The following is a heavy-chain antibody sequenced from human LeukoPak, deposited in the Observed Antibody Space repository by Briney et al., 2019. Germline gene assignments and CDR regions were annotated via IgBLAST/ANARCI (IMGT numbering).Heavy chain of an antibody. CDR1: GFTFSNYA. CDR2: ISGTGGSI. D-gene: IGHD1-26*01. CDR3: AKGQRWELPFDY. J-gene: IGHJ4*02. Sequence: PGGSLRLSCAASGFTFSNYAMSWVRQAPGKGLVWVSAISGTGGSIYYADSVKGRFTISRDNSKNTLYLQMNSLRAADTAVYYCAKGQRWELPFDYWGQGTLVTVSS. V-gene: IGHV3-23*01.